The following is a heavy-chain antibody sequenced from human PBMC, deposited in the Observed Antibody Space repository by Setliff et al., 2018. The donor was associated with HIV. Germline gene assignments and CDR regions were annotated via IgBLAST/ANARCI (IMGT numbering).Heavy chain of an antibody. CDR2: LSGSGGST. J-gene: IGHJ3*02. D-gene: IGHD3-10*02. Sequence: PGGSLRLSCVASGFTFSNYAMRWVRQAPGEGLEWVSSLSGSGGSTYYADSVKGRFTISRDNSKNTLYLRMNSLRAEDTAVYYCAKVFVFGVDAFDIWGQGTMVTVSS. CDR3: AKVFVFGVDAFDI. CDR1: GFTFSNYA. V-gene: IGHV3-23*01.